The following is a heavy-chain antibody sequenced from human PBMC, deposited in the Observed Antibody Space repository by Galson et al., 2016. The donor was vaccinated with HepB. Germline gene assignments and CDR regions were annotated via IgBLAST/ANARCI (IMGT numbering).Heavy chain of an antibody. J-gene: IGHJ6*02. V-gene: IGHV4-39*01. D-gene: IGHD3-3*01. Sequence: ETLSLTCAVSGGSLSSSDYYGGWIRQPPGKGLEWIGSVYYGGSIHYSPSLKSRVTISLDTSKNQLSLNLSSVTAADTAVYYCVRQRRYYDFWSGSYMSDAMDVWGQGTTVTVSS. CDR3: VRQRRYYDFWSGSYMSDAMDV. CDR2: VYYGGSI. CDR1: GGSLSSSDYY.